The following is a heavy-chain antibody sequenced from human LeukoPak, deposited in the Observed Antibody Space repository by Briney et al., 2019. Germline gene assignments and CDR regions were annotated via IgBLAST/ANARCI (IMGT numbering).Heavy chain of an antibody. J-gene: IGHJ6*02. D-gene: IGHD2-2*03. Sequence: GGSLRLSCAASGFTFSSYGMHWVRQAPGKGLEWVAVIWYDGSNKYYADSVKGRFTISKNTLYLQMNSLRAEDTAVYYCARHTGPGYCSSTSCYGMDVWGQGTTVTVSS. V-gene: IGHV3-33*01. CDR2: IWYDGSNK. CDR3: ARHTGPGYCSSTSCYGMDV. CDR1: GFTFSSYG.